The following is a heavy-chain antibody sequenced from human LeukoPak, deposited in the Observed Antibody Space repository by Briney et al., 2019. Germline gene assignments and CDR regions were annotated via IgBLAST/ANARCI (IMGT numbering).Heavy chain of an antibody. CDR1: GYTFTGYY. Sequence: ASVKVSCKASGYTFTGYYMHWVRQAPGQGLEWMGWINPNSGDTNYAQQFQGRDTMTRDTSITTAYMELSRLRFDDTAVYYCARGYSGTYTDYFDPWGQGTPVTVSS. D-gene: IGHD1-26*01. J-gene: IGHJ5*02. V-gene: IGHV1-2*02. CDR2: INPNSGDT. CDR3: ARGYSGTYTDYFDP.